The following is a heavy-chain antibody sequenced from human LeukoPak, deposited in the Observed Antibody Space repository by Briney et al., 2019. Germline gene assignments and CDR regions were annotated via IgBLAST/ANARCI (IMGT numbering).Heavy chain of an antibody. Sequence: GGSLRLSCAASGFTFDDYAMHWVRQAPGKGLEWVSGISWNSGSIGYADSVKGRFAVSRDNFKKMVYLQMNRLRGEDTAVYYCAKEAAGSWTGYFDYWGQGTRVTVSS. CDR3: AKEAAGSWTGYFDY. V-gene: IGHV3-9*01. CDR2: ISWNSGSI. CDR1: GFTFDDYA. J-gene: IGHJ4*02. D-gene: IGHD6-13*01.